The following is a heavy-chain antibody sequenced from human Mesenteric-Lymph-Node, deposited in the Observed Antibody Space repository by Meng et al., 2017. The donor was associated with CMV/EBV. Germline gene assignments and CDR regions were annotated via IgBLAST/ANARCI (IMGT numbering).Heavy chain of an antibody. CDR3: AVHANYYYYGMDV. Sequence: GGSLRLSCAASGFTFSSYSMNWVRQAPGKGLEWVSYIGSSSSSIYYADSVKGRFTISRDNAKNSLFLQMNSLRAEDTAMYYCAVHANYYYYGMDVWGQGTTVTVSS. CDR1: GFTFSSYS. D-gene: IGHD1-1*01. V-gene: IGHV3-48*04. CDR2: IGSSSSSI. J-gene: IGHJ6*02.